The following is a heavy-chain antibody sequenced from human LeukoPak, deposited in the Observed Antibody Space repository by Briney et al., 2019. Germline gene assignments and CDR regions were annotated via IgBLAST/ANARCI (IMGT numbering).Heavy chain of an antibody. V-gene: IGHV3-74*01. CDR2: INSDGSWT. CDR3: ATDVSFASYGGKAFDY. Sequence: GGSLRLSCAASGNYWMHWVRQAPGKGLVWVSHINSDGSWTSYADSVKGRFTISKDNAKNTVYLQMNSLRAEDTAVYYCATDVSFASYGGKAFDYWGQGTLVTVSS. J-gene: IGHJ4*02. CDR1: GNYW. D-gene: IGHD4-23*01.